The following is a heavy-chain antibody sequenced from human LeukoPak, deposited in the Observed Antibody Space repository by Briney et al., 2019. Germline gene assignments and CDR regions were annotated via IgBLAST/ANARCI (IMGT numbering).Heavy chain of an antibody. CDR1: GGSFSGYY. CDR2: INHSGST. CDR3: ATEQWLGNYFDY. V-gene: IGHV4-34*01. J-gene: IGHJ4*02. D-gene: IGHD6-19*01. Sequence: PSETLSLTCAVYGGSFSGYYWSWIRQPPGKGLEWIGEINHSGSTNYNPSLKSRVTISVDTSKNQFSLKLSSVTAADTAVYYCATEQWLGNYFDYWGQGTLVTVSS.